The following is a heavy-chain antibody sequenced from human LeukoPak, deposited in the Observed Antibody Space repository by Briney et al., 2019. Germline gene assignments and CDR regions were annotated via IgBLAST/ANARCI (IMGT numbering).Heavy chain of an antibody. CDR3: ARGYSRRGMDYYFDY. CDR2: ISSSGSYI. V-gene: IGHV3-21*01. Sequence: GGSLRLSCAASGFTFSSYSMNWVRQAPGGGLGWVSFISSSGSYIYYAHSVRGRFTISRENAKNSLDLQMNSLRAEDTAVYYCARGYSRRGMDYYFDYWGQGTLVTVSS. CDR1: GFTFSSYS. J-gene: IGHJ4*02. D-gene: IGHD3-16*02.